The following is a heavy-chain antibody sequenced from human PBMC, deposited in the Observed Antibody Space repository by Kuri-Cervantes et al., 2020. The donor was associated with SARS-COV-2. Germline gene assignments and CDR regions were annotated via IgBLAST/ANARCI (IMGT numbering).Heavy chain of an antibody. D-gene: IGHD2-21*01. J-gene: IGHJ6*02. CDR1: GFTFSTSW. CDR2: IKLESEGRAT. CDR3: LRDWYGVDF. V-gene: IGHV3-15*07. Sequence: GESLKISCAASGFTFSTSWMHWVRQAPGKGLEWVGFIKLESEGRATDYAAPVRGRLTISRDDSNNALYLQINGLKTEDTAVYYCLRDWYGVDFWGQGTTVTVSS.